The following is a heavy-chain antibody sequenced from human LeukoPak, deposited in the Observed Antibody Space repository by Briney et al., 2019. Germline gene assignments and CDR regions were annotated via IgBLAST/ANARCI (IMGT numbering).Heavy chain of an antibody. Sequence: GGSLRLSCAASGFTFSSYAMSWVRQAPGKGREWISGISGSGGSTYYADSVKGRFTISRDNSKNTLYLQMNSLRVEDTAVYYCANDHYYDSSGQLDVFDIWPQGPMVPVSS. D-gene: IGHD3-22*01. V-gene: IGHV3-23*01. CDR1: GFTFSSYA. J-gene: IGHJ3*02. CDR3: ANDHYYDSSGQLDVFDI. CDR2: ISGSGGST.